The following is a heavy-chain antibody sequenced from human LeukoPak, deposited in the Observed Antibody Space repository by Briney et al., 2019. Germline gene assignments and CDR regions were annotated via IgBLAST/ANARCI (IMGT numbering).Heavy chain of an antibody. Sequence: GGSLRLSCAASGFTFSDYYMSWIRQPPGKGLEWVSYISSSSSYTNYADSVKGRFTISRDHAKNSLFLQMNSQRVEDTAVYYCARGGTRGYSPVDYWGQGILVTVSS. CDR2: ISSSSSYT. CDR3: ARGGTRGYSPVDY. CDR1: GFTFSDYY. D-gene: IGHD5-18*01. J-gene: IGHJ4*02. V-gene: IGHV3-11*05.